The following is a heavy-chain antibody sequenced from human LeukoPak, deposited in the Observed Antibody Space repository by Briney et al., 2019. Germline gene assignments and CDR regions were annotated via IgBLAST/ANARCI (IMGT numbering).Heavy chain of an antibody. CDR2: ISGSGGST. CDR3: ARSAGVVPAAHLDY. Sequence: GGSLRISCAASGFTFSSCAMSWVRQAPGKGLEWVSAISGSGGSTYYADSVKGRFTISRDNSKNTLYLQMNSLRAEDTAVYYCARSAGVVPAAHLDYWGQGTLVTVSS. J-gene: IGHJ4*02. CDR1: GFTFSSCA. V-gene: IGHV3-23*01. D-gene: IGHD2-2*01.